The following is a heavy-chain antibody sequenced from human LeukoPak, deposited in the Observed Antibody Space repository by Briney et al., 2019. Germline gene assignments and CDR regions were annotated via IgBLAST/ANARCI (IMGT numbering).Heavy chain of an antibody. D-gene: IGHD1-26*01. CDR2: ISSNGDST. CDR1: GFTFSSYA. J-gene: IGHJ6*02. Sequence: GGSLRLSCAASGFTFSSYAMHWVRQAPGKGLEYVSAISSNGDSTYYANSVKGRFTISRDNSKNTLYLQMGSLRAEDMAVYYCARAPRIGGTYSYYYYGMDVWGQGTTVTVSS. V-gene: IGHV3-64*01. CDR3: ARAPRIGGTYSYYYYGMDV.